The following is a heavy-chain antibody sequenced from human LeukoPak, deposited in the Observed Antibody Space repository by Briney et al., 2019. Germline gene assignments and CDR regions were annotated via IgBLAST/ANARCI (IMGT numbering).Heavy chain of an antibody. D-gene: IGHD6-13*01. CDR2: INHSGST. CDR1: GGSISRYY. J-gene: IGHJ4*02. Sequence: SETLSLTCTVSGGSISRYYWSWIRQPPGKGLEWIGEINHSGSTNYNPSLKSRVTISVDTSKNQFSLKLSSVTAADTAVYYCAREGGLAAADHWGQGTLVTVSS. V-gene: IGHV4-34*01. CDR3: AREGGLAAADH.